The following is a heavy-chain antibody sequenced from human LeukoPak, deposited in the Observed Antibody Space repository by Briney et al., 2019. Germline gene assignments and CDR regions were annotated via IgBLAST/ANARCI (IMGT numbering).Heavy chain of an antibody. CDR3: ARGTEMATPRGAFDI. D-gene: IGHD5-24*01. CDR2: ISSSGSTI. V-gene: IGHV3-11*01. J-gene: IGHJ3*02. Sequence: PGGSLRLYCAASGFTFSDYYMSWIRQAPGKGLEWVSYISSSGSTIYYADSVKGRFTISRDNAKNSLYLQMTSLRAEDTAVYYCARGTEMATPRGAFDIWGQGTMVTVSS. CDR1: GFTFSDYY.